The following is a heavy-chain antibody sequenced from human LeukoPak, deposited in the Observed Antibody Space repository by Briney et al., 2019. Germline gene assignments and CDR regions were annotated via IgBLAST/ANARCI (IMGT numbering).Heavy chain of an antibody. D-gene: IGHD3-3*01. CDR1: GYTFTDYY. J-gene: IGHJ5*02. CDR3: AKTILNWFDP. V-gene: IGHV1-2*06. Sequence: ASVKVSCKASGYTFTDYYMHWVRQAPGQGLEWMGRINPNSGGSNYAQEFQGRVTMTRDTSISTAYMELNRLTSDDTAVYYCAKTILNWFDPWGQGTLVTVSS. CDR2: INPNSGGS.